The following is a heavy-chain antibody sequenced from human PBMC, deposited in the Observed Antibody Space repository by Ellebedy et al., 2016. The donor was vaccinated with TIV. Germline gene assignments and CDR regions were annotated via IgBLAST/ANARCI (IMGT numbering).Heavy chain of an antibody. CDR2: ISGGETT. CDR3: ATDGPTITSY. J-gene: IGHJ4*02. V-gene: IGHV3-53*01. D-gene: IGHD1-14*01. CDR1: GFNVSDNC. Sequence: GESLKISCAAAGFNVSDNCMSWVRQAPGKGLEWVSVISGGETTYYAASVKGRFTISRDNSKNTVSLQMKSLRAEDTALYYCATDGPTITSYWGQGILVTVSS.